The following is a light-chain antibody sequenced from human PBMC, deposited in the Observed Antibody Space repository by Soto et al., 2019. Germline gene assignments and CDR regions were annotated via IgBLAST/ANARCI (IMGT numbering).Light chain of an antibody. CDR3: QQYNNWPLT. J-gene: IGKJ5*01. CDR1: QSVSNNY. Sequence: PGERATLSCRASQSVSNNYLAWYQQKPGQAPRRLIYGASSRATGIPDRFSGSGSGTDFTLTISRLEPEDFAVYYCQQYNNWPLTFGQGTRLENK. CDR2: GAS. V-gene: IGKV3-20*01.